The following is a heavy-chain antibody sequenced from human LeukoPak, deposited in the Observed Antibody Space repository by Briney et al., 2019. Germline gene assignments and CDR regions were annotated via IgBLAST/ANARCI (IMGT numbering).Heavy chain of an antibody. Sequence: PSETLSLTCTVSGDSISTTSCFWAWIRQPPGEGLEWIGSIYYSGTTYFNSSLKSRVTISVERSKNQFSLKLSSVTAADTAVYYCARGKYYYDSSAYHFDYWGQGTLVTVSS. CDR3: ARGKYYYDSSAYHFDY. CDR1: GDSISTTSCF. CDR2: IYYSGTT. V-gene: IGHV4-39*07. J-gene: IGHJ4*02. D-gene: IGHD3-22*01.